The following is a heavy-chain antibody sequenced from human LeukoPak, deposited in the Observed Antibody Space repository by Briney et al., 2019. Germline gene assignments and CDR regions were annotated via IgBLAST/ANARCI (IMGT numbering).Heavy chain of an antibody. V-gene: IGHV3-30*01. CDR3: ARGGRDYSNYFMDV. Sequence: GRSLRLSCAASGFTFSSYAMHWVRQAPGKGLEWVAVISYDGSNKYYADSVKGRFTISRDNSKNTLYLQMNSLRAEDTAVYYCARGGRDYSNYFMDVWGKGTTVTVSS. D-gene: IGHD4-11*01. CDR2: ISYDGSNK. J-gene: IGHJ6*04. CDR1: GFTFSSYA.